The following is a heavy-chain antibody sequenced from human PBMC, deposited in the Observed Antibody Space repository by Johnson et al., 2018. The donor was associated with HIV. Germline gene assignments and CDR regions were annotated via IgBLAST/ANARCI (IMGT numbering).Heavy chain of an antibody. J-gene: IGHJ3*02. D-gene: IGHD3-10*01. Sequence: VQLVESGGGVVRPGGSLRLSCAASGFTFDDYGMSWVRQGPGKGLEWVSGINWNGGSTGYAASVKGRFPISRDNAKNSLYLQMNSLRAEDTALYYCARDRRYYGSGSYGGAFDIWGQGTMVTVSS. CDR1: GFTFDDYG. CDR3: ARDRRYYGSGSYGGAFDI. CDR2: INWNGGST. V-gene: IGHV3-20*04.